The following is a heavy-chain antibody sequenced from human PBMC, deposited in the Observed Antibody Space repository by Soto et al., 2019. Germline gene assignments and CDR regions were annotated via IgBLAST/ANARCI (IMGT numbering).Heavy chain of an antibody. CDR2: MFYSGLT. D-gene: IGHD2-15*01. CDR1: CYSVSSSDYY. Sequence: LSLTFNVSCYSVSSSDYYCAWIRQPPGKGLEWIGSMFYSGLTYSPPPLKSRVTLSVDTSKNQFSVRLNSAPAADTAVYYCAPLSVSLSGPYGIHVWGQGTTVTVSS. CDR3: APLSVSLSGPYGIHV. V-gene: IGHV4-39*01. J-gene: IGHJ6*02.